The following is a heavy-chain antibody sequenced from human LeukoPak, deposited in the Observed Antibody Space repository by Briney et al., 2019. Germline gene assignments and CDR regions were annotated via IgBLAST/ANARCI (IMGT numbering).Heavy chain of an antibody. CDR1: GYTFTSYG. CDR2: ISAYNGNT. CDR3: ARDPVVVVVAATPFDY. D-gene: IGHD2-15*01. J-gene: IGHJ4*02. Sequence: GASVKVSCKASGYTFTSYGISWVRQAPGQGLEWMGWISAYNGNTNYAQKLQGRVTMTTDTSTSTVYMELRSLRSDDTAVYYCARDPVVVVVAATPFDYWGQGTLVTVSS. V-gene: IGHV1-18*01.